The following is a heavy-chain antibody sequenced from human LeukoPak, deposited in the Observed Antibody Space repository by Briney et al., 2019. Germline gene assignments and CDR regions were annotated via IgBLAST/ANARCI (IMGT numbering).Heavy chain of an antibody. Sequence: GGSLRLSCAASGFTVSSNHMSWVRQAPGRGLEWVSIVYSGGSTSYADSVKGRFTTSRDNSKNTLSLQMNSLRAEDTAVYYCARRSPIAAPGIRGLEDWGQGTLVTVSS. CDR3: ARRSPIAAPGIRGLED. CDR1: GFTVSSNH. CDR2: VYSGGST. J-gene: IGHJ4*02. D-gene: IGHD6-13*01. V-gene: IGHV3-53*01.